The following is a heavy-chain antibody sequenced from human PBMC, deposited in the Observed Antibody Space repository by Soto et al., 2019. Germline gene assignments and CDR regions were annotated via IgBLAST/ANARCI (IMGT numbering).Heavy chain of an antibody. J-gene: IGHJ6*02. V-gene: IGHV1-2*04. CDR3: ARDYSIAVAGHSGVYYYYGMDV. CDR1: GYTFTGYY. Sequence: ASVKVSCKASGYTFTGYYMHWVRQAPGQGLEWMGWINPNSGGTNYAQKFQGWVTMTRDTSISTAYMELSRLRSDDTAVYYCARDYSIAVAGHSGVYYYYGMDVWGQGTTVTVSS. D-gene: IGHD6-19*01. CDR2: INPNSGGT.